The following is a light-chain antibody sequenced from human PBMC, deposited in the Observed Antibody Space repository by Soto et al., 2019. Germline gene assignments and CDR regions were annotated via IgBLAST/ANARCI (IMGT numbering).Light chain of an antibody. CDR1: QGVSTW. CDR3: QKTTTFPLT. V-gene: IGKV1D-12*01. CDR2: TAS. J-gene: IGKJ4*01. Sequence: DIQMTQSPSSVSASVGDRVTITCRASQGVSTWLAWYQQKPGKAPNLLIYTASSLQSGVPSRFSDSVSGTDFTLSISSLQPEDFATYYCQKTTTFPLTFGGRNQVQI.